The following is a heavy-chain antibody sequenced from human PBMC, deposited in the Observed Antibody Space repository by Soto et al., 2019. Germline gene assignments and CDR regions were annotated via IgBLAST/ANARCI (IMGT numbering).Heavy chain of an antibody. CDR1: GFTFSTYW. V-gene: IGHV3-74*01. J-gene: IGHJ5*02. CDR2: INSDASHT. D-gene: IGHD2-2*01. Sequence: GGSLRLSCAASGFTFSTYWMHWIRQVPGKGLEWVSRINSDASHTYYADSVKGRFTISRDNSKNTLYLQMNSLRVEDTAVYYCAKLTSSWGQGTLVTVSS. CDR3: AKLTSS.